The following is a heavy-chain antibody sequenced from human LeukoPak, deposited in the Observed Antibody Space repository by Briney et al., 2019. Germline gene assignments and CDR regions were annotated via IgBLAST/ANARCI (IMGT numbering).Heavy chain of an antibody. CDR2: IYPNSGAT. CDR1: GCTFTDYY. V-gene: IGHV1-2*02. D-gene: IGHD2-15*01. CDR3: ARPLWGYCRGGSCYYFDF. Sequence: ASVTVSCKASGCTFTDYYIHWVRQPPGQGLEWMGCIYPNSGATKYAQNFQGRVTMTWNTSVNTAYMELSSLRPDDTAVYSCARPLWGYCRGGSCYYFDFWGQGTLVTVSS. J-gene: IGHJ4*02.